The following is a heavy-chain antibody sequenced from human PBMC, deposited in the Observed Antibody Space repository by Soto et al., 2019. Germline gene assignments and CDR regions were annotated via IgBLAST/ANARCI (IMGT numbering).Heavy chain of an antibody. J-gene: IGHJ6*03. CDR3: AAGLRITGTKRFRMDV. Sequence: QVQLQQWGAGLLKPSETLSLTCAVYGGSFSGYYWSWIRQPPGKGLEWIGEINHSGSTNYNPSLKSRVTISVDTSKNQFSLKLSSVTAADTAVYYCAAGLRITGTKRFRMDVWGKGTTVTVSS. V-gene: IGHV4-34*01. CDR1: GGSFSGYY. CDR2: INHSGST. D-gene: IGHD1-20*01.